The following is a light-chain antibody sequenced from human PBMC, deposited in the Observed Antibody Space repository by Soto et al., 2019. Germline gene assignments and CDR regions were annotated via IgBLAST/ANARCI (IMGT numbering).Light chain of an antibody. Sequence: QLVLTQSSSASASLGSSVKLTCTLSSGHSHYIITWHQQQPGKAPRYLMKLEGTGSYNKGSGVPGRFSGSSSGADRDLTISNLQFEDEADYYCETWDSNTRVFGGGTKLAVL. V-gene: IGLV4-60*02. CDR3: ETWDSNTRV. J-gene: IGLJ2*01. CDR1: SGHSHYI. CDR2: LEGTGSY.